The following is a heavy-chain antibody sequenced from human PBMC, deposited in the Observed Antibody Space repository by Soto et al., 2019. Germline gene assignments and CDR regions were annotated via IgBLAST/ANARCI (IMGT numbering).Heavy chain of an antibody. CDR3: ARDEFFYGDTGSLPFQH. Sequence: QVQLVQSGAEVKKPGSSVKVSCKASGGTFSSYTISWVRQAPGQGLEWMGRIIPILGIANYAQKFQGRVTITAEKSTSTAYMELSSLRSEDTAVYYCARDEFFYGDTGSLPFQHWGQGTLVTVSS. CDR2: IIPILGIA. CDR1: GGTFSSYT. J-gene: IGHJ1*01. D-gene: IGHD4-17*01. V-gene: IGHV1-69*08.